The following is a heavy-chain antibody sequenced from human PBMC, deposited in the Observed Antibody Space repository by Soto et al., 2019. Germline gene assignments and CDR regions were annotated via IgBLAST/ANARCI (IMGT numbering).Heavy chain of an antibody. V-gene: IGHV1-8*01. CDR1: GYTFTSYD. D-gene: IGHD2-21*01. CDR3: ARGLAVTGRFDP. CDR2: MNPNSGNT. Sequence: ASVKVSCKASGYTFTSYDINWVRQATGQGLEWMGWMNPNSGNTGYAQKFQGRVTMTRNTSISTAYMELSSLRSEDTAVYYCARGLAVTGRFDPWGQGTLVTVSS. J-gene: IGHJ5*02.